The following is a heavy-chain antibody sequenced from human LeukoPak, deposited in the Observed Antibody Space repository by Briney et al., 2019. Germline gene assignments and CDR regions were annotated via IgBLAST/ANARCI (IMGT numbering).Heavy chain of an antibody. D-gene: IGHD2-15*01. V-gene: IGHV1-69*05. Sequence: ASVKVSCKASGGTFSSYAISWVRQAPGQGLEWMGGIIPIFGTANYAQKFQGRVTMTRDTSISTAYMELSRVTSDDTAVYYCARPYCTGNSCHDFFDYWGQGTLVTVSS. CDR2: IIPIFGTA. CDR1: GGTFSSYA. CDR3: ARPYCTGNSCHDFFDY. J-gene: IGHJ4*02.